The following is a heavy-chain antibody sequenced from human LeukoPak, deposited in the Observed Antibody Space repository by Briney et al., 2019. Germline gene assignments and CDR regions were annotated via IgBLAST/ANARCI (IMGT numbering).Heavy chain of an antibody. Sequence: PSETLSLTCTVSGGSISSYYWSWIRQPPGKGLEWIGYIYYSGSTYYNPSRRSRVTISVDPSKNQFSLKLSSVTAADTAVYYCARSSEGRYYYDSSGFSYYYYYMDVWGKGPTVTISS. V-gene: IGHV4-59*01. CDR2: IYYSGST. D-gene: IGHD3-22*01. CDR1: GGSISSYY. CDR3: ARSSEGRYYYDSSGFSYYYYYMDV. J-gene: IGHJ6*03.